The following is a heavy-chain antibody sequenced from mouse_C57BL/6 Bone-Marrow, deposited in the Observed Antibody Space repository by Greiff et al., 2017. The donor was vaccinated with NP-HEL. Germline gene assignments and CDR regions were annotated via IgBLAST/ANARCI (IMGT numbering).Heavy chain of an antibody. Sequence: EASGIDFSRYWMSWVRRAPGKGLEWIGEINPDSSTINYAPSLKDKFIISRDNAKNTLYLQMSKVRSEDTALYYCARPGFPGYFDVWGTGTTVTVSS. CDR2: INPDSSTI. CDR1: GIDFSRYW. J-gene: IGHJ1*03. V-gene: IGHV4-1*01. CDR3: ARPGFPGYFDV.